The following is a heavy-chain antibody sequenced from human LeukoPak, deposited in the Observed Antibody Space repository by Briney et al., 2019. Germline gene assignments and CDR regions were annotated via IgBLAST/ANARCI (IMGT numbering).Heavy chain of an antibody. CDR3: ARDATGDGEVEYYFDY. V-gene: IGHV3-33*01. CDR1: GFTFSSYG. D-gene: IGHD7-27*01. CDR2: IWYDGSNK. Sequence: GGSLGLSCAASGFTFSSYGMHWVRQAPGKGLEWVAVIWYDGSNKYYADSVKGRFTISRDNSKNTLYLQMNSLRAEDTAVYYCARDATGDGEVEYYFDYWGQGTLVTVSS. J-gene: IGHJ4*02.